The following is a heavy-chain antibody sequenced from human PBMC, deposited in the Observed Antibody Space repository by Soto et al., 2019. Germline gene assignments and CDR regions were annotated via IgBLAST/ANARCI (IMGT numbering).Heavy chain of an antibody. CDR3: VRGSPMGNL. Sequence: GGSLRLSCAASGFTFRSFWMNWIRQAPGKGLEWVAIINEDGTKKDYVDSVKGRFTISRDNAKNSLYLQMNSLGAEDSAVYYCVRGSPMGNLWGQGTLVTVSS. CDR2: INEDGTKK. D-gene: IGHD7-27*01. V-gene: IGHV3-7*04. CDR1: GFTFRSFW. J-gene: IGHJ4*02.